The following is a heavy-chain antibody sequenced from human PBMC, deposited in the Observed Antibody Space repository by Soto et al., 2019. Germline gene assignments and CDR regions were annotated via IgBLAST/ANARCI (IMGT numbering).Heavy chain of an antibody. Sequence: GASVKVSCKASGATFSSYAISWLRQAPGQGLEWMGRIIPIFCTANYAQKFQGRVTITADESTSTGYMDLSSKRSEATPVSYCASGASHLIVGTQRFIPWG. CDR3: ASGASHLIVGTQRFIP. V-gene: IGHV1-69*13. CDR2: IIPIFCTA. D-gene: IGHD3-3*01. CDR1: GATFSSYA. J-gene: IGHJ5*02.